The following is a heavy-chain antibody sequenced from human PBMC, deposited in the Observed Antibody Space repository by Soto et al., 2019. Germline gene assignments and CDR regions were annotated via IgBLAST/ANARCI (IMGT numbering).Heavy chain of an antibody. CDR1: GYTSTSYG. J-gene: IGHJ3*02. CDR3: ARETGVSVVQAAKDAFDI. V-gene: IGHV1-18*01. D-gene: IGHD2-2*01. Sequence: ASVKVSCKASGYTSTSYGISWVRQAPGQGLEWMGWISAYNGNTNYAQKLQGRVTMTTDTSTSTAYMELRSLRSDDTAVYYCARETGVSVVQAAKDAFDIWGQGTMVTVSS. CDR2: ISAYNGNT.